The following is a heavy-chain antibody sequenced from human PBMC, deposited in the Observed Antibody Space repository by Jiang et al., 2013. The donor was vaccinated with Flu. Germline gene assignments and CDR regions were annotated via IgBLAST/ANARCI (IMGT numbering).Heavy chain of an antibody. CDR3: ANQRDVLLWFGELSHKYNWFDP. J-gene: IGHJ5*02. D-gene: IGHD3-10*01. Sequence: GAEVKKPGASVKVSCKASGYTFTSYYMHWVRQAPGQGLEWMGRIIPILGIANYAQKFQGRVTITADKSTSTAYMELSSLRSEDTAVYYCANQRDVLLWFGELSHKYNWFDPWGQGTLVTVSS. CDR2: IIPILGIA. V-gene: IGHV1-69*02. CDR1: GYTFTSYY.